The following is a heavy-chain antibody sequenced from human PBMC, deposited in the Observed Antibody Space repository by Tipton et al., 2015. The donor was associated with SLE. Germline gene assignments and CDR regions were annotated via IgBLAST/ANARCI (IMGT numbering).Heavy chain of an antibody. Sequence: TLSLTCTLSGGSISSSSYYWGWIRQPPGKGLEWIGSIYYSGSTYYNPSLKSRVTISVDTSKNQFSLKLSSVTAADTAVYYCAGYTSGWYNGPDYWGQGTLVTVSS. CDR1: GGSISSSSYY. CDR3: AGYTSGWYNGPDY. J-gene: IGHJ4*02. CDR2: IYYSGST. V-gene: IGHV4-39*01. D-gene: IGHD6-19*01.